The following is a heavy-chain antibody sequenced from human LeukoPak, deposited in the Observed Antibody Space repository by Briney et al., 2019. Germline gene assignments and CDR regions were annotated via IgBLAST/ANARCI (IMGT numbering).Heavy chain of an antibody. J-gene: IGHJ4*02. CDR1: GYTFTSYG. CDR3: ARDVNYGDRGGYFDY. V-gene: IGHV1-18*01. D-gene: IGHD4-17*01. Sequence: ASVKVSCKASGYTFTSYGISWVRQAPGQGLEWMGWISAYNGNTNYAQKLQGRVTMTTDTSTSTAYMELRSLRSDDTAVYYCARDVNYGDRGGYFDYWGQGTLVTVSS. CDR2: ISAYNGNT.